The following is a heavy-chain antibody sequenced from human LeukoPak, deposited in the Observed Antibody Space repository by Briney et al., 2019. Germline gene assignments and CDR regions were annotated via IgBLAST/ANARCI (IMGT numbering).Heavy chain of an antibody. V-gene: IGHV3-30*18. Sequence: GGSLRLSWAAAGFTVSSYGMPWVRQAPGKGLEWVAVISYDGSNKYYADSVKGRFTISRDNSKNTLYLQMNRLRAEDTAVYYCAKDRGSRYFQHWGQGTLVSVSS. CDR2: ISYDGSNK. CDR3: AKDRGSRYFQH. J-gene: IGHJ1*01. CDR1: GFTVSSYG.